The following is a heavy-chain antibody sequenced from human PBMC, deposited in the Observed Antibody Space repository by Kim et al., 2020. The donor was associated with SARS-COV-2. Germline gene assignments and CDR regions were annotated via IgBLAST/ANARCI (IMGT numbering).Heavy chain of an antibody. V-gene: IGHV4-34*01. Sequence: SETLSLTCAVYGGSFSGYYWSWIRQPPGKGLEWIGYINHSGSTNYNPSLKSRVTLSVDTSKNQFSLKLSSVTAADTAVYYCARQTYSEYFWGSYRYSHF. J-gene: IGHJ4*01. CDR2: INHSGST. CDR1: GGSFSGYY. D-gene: IGHD3-16*02. CDR3: ARQTYSEYFWGSYRYSHF.